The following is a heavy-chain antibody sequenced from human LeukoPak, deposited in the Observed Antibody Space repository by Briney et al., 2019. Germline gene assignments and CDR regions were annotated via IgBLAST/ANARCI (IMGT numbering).Heavy chain of an antibody. J-gene: IGHJ4*02. CDR2: ISGSGGST. V-gene: IGHV3-23*01. CDR3: AKTISVARYCFDY. D-gene: IGHD6-6*01. Sequence: GGSLRLSCAASGFTFSSYAMSWVRQAPGKGLEWVSAISGSGGSTYYADSVKGRFTISRDNSKNTLYLQMNSLRAEDTDVYYCAKTISVARYCFDYWGQGTLVTVSS. CDR1: GFTFSSYA.